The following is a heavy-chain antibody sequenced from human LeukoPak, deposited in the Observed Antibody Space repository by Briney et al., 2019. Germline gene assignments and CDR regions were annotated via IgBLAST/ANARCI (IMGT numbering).Heavy chain of an antibody. CDR1: GFXFSSCA. CDR2: ISSGGDT. D-gene: IGHD3-10*01. CDR3: ANRGRFYFDY. J-gene: IGHJ4*02. Sequence: GGSLRLSCAASGFXFSSCAISWVRQAPGKGLEWVSSISSGGDTYYADSVKGRFTISRDNSKNTLYLQMNSLRAEDTAVYYCANRGRFYFDYWGQGTLVTVSS. V-gene: IGHV3-23*01.